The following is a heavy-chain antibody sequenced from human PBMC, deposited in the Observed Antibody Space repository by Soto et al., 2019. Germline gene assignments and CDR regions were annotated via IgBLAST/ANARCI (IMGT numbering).Heavy chain of an antibody. J-gene: IGHJ4*02. CDR2: IDPSDSYT. D-gene: IGHD4-17*01. Sequence: PGESLKISCKGSGYSFTSYWISWVRQMSGKGLEWMGRIDPSDSYTNYSPSFQGHVTISADKSVSTAYLQWSSLKASDTAMYYCATMAGDYTYFDYWGQGTLVTVSS. CDR3: ATMAGDYTYFDY. CDR1: GYSFTSYW. V-gene: IGHV5-10-1*01.